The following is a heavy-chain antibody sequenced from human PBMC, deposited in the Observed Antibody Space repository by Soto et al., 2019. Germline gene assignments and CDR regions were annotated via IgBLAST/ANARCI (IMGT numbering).Heavy chain of an antibody. CDR2: ISHTGGST. V-gene: IGHV3-23*01. D-gene: IGHD4-17*01. CDR3: AQGMPYGDETCWYFDL. Sequence: EVPLLESGGGLVQPGGSLRLSCAASGFTFRIHAMNWVRQAPGKGLEWVSTISHTGGSTYDADSVRGRLIVSRDNSKNPVFLQMNGLRAEDTAIYYCAQGMPYGDETCWYFDLRGRGTRVPVS. J-gene: IGHJ2*01. CDR1: GFTFRIHA.